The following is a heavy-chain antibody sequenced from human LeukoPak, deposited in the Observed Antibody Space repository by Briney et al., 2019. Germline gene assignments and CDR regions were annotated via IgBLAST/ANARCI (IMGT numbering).Heavy chain of an antibody. CDR3: AKVKLSSGWYDELYYFDY. CDR2: ISWNSSSI. J-gene: IGHJ4*02. V-gene: IGHV3-9*01. Sequence: ARSLRLSCAASGFTFDDYAMHWVRQPPGKGLEWISGISWNSSSIGYAYSVKGRFTISRDNAKTSLYLQMNSLRAEDTGLYYCAKVKLSSGWYDELYYFDYWGQGTLVTASS. CDR1: GFTFDDYA. D-gene: IGHD6-19*01.